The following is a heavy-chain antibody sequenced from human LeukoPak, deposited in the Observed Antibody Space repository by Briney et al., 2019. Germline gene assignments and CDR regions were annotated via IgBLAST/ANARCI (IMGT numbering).Heavy chain of an antibody. CDR2: ISSNGGST. D-gene: IGHD4-17*01. V-gene: IGHV3-64*01. CDR3: ARGPSIYGQTDY. J-gene: IGHJ4*02. CDR1: GFTFSSYA. Sequence: PGGSLRLSCAASGFTFSSYAMHWVRQAPGKGLEYVSAISSNGGSTYYANSVKGRFTISRDNSKNTLYLQMGSLRAEDMAVYYCARGPSIYGQTDYWGQGTLVTVSS.